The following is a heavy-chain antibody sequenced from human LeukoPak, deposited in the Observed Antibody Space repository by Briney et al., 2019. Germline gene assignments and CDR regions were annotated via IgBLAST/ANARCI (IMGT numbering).Heavy chain of an antibody. V-gene: IGHV3-7*01. CDR1: GFTFSGLS. J-gene: IGHJ5*02. Sequence: AGGSLRLSCAASGFTFSGLSMSWVRQSPTKGLEWVANIKQDGSEKYYVDSVKGRFTISRDNAKNSLYLQMNSLRAEDTAVYYCAREVGPWGQGTLVTVSS. D-gene: IGHD1-26*01. CDR2: IKQDGSEK. CDR3: AREVGP.